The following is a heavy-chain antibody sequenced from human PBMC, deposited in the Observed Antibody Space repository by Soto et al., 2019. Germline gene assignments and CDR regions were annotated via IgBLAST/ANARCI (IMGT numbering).Heavy chain of an antibody. D-gene: IGHD1-20*01. CDR1: AGTFSSYA. J-gene: IGHJ4*02. CDR2: IIPIFGTA. Sequence: SVKVSCKASAGTFSSYANSWVRQAPGQGLEWMGGIIPIFGTANYAQKFQGRVTITRDTSASTAYMELSSLRSEDTAVYYCARDKITGILDYWGQGPLVTVPS. CDR3: ARDKITGILDY. V-gene: IGHV1-69*05.